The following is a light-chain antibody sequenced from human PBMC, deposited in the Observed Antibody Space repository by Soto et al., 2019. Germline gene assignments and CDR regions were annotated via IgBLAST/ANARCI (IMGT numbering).Light chain of an antibody. V-gene: IGLV2-14*01. J-gene: IGLJ2*01. CDR1: TSDVGGYNY. Sequence: QSALTQPASVSGSPGQSITISCTGTTSDVGGYNYVSWYQHHPGKAPKLMIYEVSNRPSGVSNRFSGSKSGNTASLTISGLQADDEADYHCSSYTSSSTLLFGGGTKLTVL. CDR3: SSYTSSSTLL. CDR2: EVS.